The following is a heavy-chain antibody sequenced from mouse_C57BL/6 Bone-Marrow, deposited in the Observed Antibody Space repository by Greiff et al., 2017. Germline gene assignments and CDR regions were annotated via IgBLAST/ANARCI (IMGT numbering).Heavy chain of an antibody. V-gene: IGHV5-9-1*02. CDR3: TRDLGKYYFDY. CDR1: GFTFSSYA. D-gene: IGHD4-1*01. J-gene: IGHJ2*01. Sequence: EVQRVESGEGLVKPGGSLKLSCAASGFTFSSYAMSWVRQTPEKRLEWVAYISSGGDYIYYADTVKGRFTISRDNARNTLYLQMSSLKSEDTAMYYCTRDLGKYYFDYWGQGTTPTVSS. CDR2: ISSGGDYI.